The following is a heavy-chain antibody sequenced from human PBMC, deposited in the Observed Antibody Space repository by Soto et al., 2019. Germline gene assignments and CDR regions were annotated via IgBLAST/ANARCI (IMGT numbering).Heavy chain of an antibody. CDR3: ARSLAAAQGFDGMDV. J-gene: IGHJ6*02. Sequence: GGSLRLSYAASGFTFSSYDMHWVRQATGKGLEWVSAIGTAGDTYYPGSVKGRFTISRENAKNSLYLQMNSLRAGDTAVYYCARSLAAAQGFDGMDVWGQGTTVTVSS. CDR2: IGTAGDT. CDR1: GFTFSSYD. V-gene: IGHV3-13*01. D-gene: IGHD6-13*01.